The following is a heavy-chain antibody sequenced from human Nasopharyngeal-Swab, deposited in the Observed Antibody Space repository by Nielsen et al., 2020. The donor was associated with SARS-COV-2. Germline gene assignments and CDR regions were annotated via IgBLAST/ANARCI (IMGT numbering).Heavy chain of an antibody. Sequence: GGSLRLSCAASGFTFSSYAMSWVRQAPGKGLEWVSTICGNSDTTYYADSVKGRFSISRDNSKNTLYLQMNSLRAEDTALYYCAKDIYGDIAAAGGIDYWGQGTLVTVSS. CDR1: GFTFSSYA. CDR3: AKDIYGDIAAAGGIDY. V-gene: IGHV3-23*01. J-gene: IGHJ4*02. D-gene: IGHD6-13*01. CDR2: ICGNSDTT.